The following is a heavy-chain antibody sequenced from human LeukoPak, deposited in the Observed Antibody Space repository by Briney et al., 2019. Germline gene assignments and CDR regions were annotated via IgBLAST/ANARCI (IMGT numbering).Heavy chain of an antibody. CDR2: IYSGGST. Sequence: GGSLRLSCAASGFTVSSNYMSWVRQAPGKGLEWVSVIYSGGSTYYADSVKGRFTISRDNSKNTLYLQMNSLRAEDTAVYYCAREIWAYCSGGSCYSPYFGYWGQGTLVTVSS. V-gene: IGHV3-66*01. D-gene: IGHD2-15*01. CDR1: GFTVSSNY. J-gene: IGHJ4*02. CDR3: AREIWAYCSGGSCYSPYFGY.